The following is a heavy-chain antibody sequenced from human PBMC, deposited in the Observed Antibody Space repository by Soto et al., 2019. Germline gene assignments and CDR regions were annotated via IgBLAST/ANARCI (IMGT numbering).Heavy chain of an antibody. CDR1: GFTFSSYA. CDR2: ISYDGSNK. V-gene: IGHV3-30-3*01. CDR3: ARGKRVPVLYYLDY. D-gene: IGHD3-16*01. Sequence: GGSLRLSCAASGFTFSSYAMHWVRQAPGKGLEWVAVISYDGSNKYYADSVKGRFTISRDNSKNTLYLQMNSLRAEDTAVYYCARGKRVPVLYYLDYWGQGTLVTVSS. J-gene: IGHJ4*02.